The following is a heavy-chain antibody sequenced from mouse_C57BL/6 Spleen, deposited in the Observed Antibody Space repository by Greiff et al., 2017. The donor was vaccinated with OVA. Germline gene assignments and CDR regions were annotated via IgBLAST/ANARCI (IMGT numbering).Heavy chain of an antibody. J-gene: IGHJ4*01. D-gene: IGHD3-1*01. Sequence: VQLQQSGAELVRPGTSVKVSCKASGYAFTNYLIEWVKQRPGQGLEWIGVINPGSGGTNYNEKVKGKATLTADKSSSTAYMQLSSLTSEDSAVYFCARKGVSDAMDDWGQGTSVTVST. CDR2: INPGSGGT. CDR3: ARKGVSDAMDD. CDR1: GYAFTNYL. V-gene: IGHV1-54*01.